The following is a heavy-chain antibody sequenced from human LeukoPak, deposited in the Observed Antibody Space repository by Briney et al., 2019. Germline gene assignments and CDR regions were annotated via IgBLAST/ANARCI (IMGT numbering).Heavy chain of an antibody. J-gene: IGHJ4*02. CDR2: IYYSGST. V-gene: IGHV4-59*01. Sequence: SETLSLTCTDSGGSISSYYWSWIRQPPGKGLEWIGYIYYSGSTNYNPSLKSRVTISVDTSKNQFSLKLSSVTAAGTAVYYCARAAWGGTYFDYWGQGTLVTVSS. CDR3: ARAAWGGTYFDY. CDR1: GGSISSYY. D-gene: IGHD3-16*01.